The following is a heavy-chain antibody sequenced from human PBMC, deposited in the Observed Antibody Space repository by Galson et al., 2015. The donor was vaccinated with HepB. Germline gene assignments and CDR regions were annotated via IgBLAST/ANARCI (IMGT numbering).Heavy chain of an antibody. J-gene: IGHJ4*02. D-gene: IGHD3-10*01. CDR1: GGSISSSNW. CDR3: ASLLSETYYYGSGIGGY. Sequence: ETLSLTCAVSGGSISSSNWWSWVRQPPGKGLEWIGEIYHSGSTNYNPSLKSRVTISVDKSKNQFSLKLSSVTAADTAVYYCASLLSETYYYGSGIGGYWGQGTLVTVSS. CDR2: IYHSGST. V-gene: IGHV4-4*02.